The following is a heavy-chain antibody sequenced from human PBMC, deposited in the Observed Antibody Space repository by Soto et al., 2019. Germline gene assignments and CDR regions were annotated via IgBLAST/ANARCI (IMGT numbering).Heavy chain of an antibody. CDR1: EYTFTNYD. J-gene: IGHJ4*01. CDR3: ARDLWLGESFRYYFDY. Sequence: TSAKVSCKASEYTFTNYDINWVRQAPGQRLEWMGWINPASGKTKYSQKFQGRVTITRDTSASTAYMELSSLTSEDTALYYCARDLWLGESFRYYFDYWAQGTLVTVSS. V-gene: IGHV1-3*01. D-gene: IGHD3-10*01. CDR2: INPASGKT.